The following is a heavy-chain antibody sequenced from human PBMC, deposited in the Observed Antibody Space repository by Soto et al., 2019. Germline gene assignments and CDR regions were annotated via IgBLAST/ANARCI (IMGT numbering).Heavy chain of an antibody. J-gene: IGHJ5*02. D-gene: IGHD1-26*01. CDR2: ISSSGSTI. Sequence: GGSLRLSCAASGFTFSSYEMNWVRQAPGKGLEWASYISSSGSTIYYADSVKGRFTISRDNAKNSLYLQMNSLRAEDTAVYYCARSGVSGGENWFDPWGQGTLVTVSS. CDR1: GFTFSSYE. V-gene: IGHV3-48*03. CDR3: ARSGVSGGENWFDP.